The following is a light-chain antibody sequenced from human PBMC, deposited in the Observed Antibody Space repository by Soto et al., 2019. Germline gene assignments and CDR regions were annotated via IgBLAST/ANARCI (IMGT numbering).Light chain of an antibody. CDR2: EAS. J-gene: IGKJ4*01. CDR1: QSISTD. CDR3: QQRRNWPLT. V-gene: IGKV3-11*01. Sequence: EIVLTQSPATLSLSPGERATLSCRASQSISTDLVWYQQQPGQSPRLLISEASKRATGIPARFSGSGSGTDFTLTISSLEPEDFAVYYCQQRRNWPLTFGGGTKVDIK.